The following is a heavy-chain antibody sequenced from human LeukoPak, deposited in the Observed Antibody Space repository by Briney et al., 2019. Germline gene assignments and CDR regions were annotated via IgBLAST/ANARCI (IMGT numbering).Heavy chain of an antibody. V-gene: IGHV1-8*03. J-gene: IGHJ6*03. Sequence: GSVKVSCKASGYTFTSYDINWVRQATGQGREWMGWMNPNSGNTGYAQKFQGRVTITRNTSISTAYMELSSLRSEDTAVYYCARAVSRYYYYYYMDVWGKGTTVTVSS. CDR2: MNPNSGNT. CDR1: GYTFTSYD. D-gene: IGHD3-16*01. CDR3: ARAVSRYYYYYYMDV.